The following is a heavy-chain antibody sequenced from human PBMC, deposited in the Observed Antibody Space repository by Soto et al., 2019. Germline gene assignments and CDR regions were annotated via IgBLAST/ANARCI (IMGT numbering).Heavy chain of an antibody. CDR2: ISSSGSTI. Sequence: PGGSLRLSCAASGFTFSSYEMNWVRQAPGKGLEWVSYISSSGSTIYYADSVKGRFTISRDNAKSSLYLQMNSLRAEDTAVYYCARETDYDPYGMDVWGQGTTVTVSS. V-gene: IGHV3-48*03. CDR3: ARETDYDPYGMDV. D-gene: IGHD3-3*01. CDR1: GFTFSSYE. J-gene: IGHJ6*02.